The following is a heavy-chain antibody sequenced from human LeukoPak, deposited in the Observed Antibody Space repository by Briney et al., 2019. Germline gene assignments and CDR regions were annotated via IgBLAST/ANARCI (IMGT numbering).Heavy chain of an antibody. Sequence: GGSLRLSCVVSGFTLSNYWMSWVRQAPGKGLEGMANINKDGSDQYYVDSVKGRFTISRDNAKNSLFLQMNSLRAEDTAVYYCARLSTAVADSDYWGQGTLVTVSS. CDR2: INKDGSDQ. CDR3: ARLSTAVADSDY. D-gene: IGHD6-13*01. CDR1: GFTLSNYW. J-gene: IGHJ4*02. V-gene: IGHV3-7*01.